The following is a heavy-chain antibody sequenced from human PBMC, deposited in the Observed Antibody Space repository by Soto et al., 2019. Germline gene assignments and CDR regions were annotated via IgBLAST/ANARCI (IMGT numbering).Heavy chain of an antibody. CDR2: IYYSGST. V-gene: IGHV4-39*02. D-gene: IGHD1-7*01. J-gene: IGHJ4*02. CDR3: ARDGVSSTEYTWNYGTYFDY. Sequence: SETLSLTCTVSGGSISSSSYYWGWIRQPPGKGLEWIGSIYYSGSTYYNPSLKSRFTISRDSTKQTLYLQMNSLRPDDTAMYYCARDGVSSTEYTWNYGTYFDYWGQGALVTVSS. CDR1: GGSISSSSYY.